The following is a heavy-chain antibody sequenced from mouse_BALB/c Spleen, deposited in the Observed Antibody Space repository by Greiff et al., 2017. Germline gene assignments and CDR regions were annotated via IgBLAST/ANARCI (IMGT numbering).Heavy chain of an antibody. CDR1: GFTFSSYA. V-gene: IGHV5-9-3*01. Sequence: EVKLVESGGGLVKPGGSLKLSCAASGFTFSSYAMSWVRQTPEKRLEWVATISSGGSYTYYPDSVKGRFTISRDNAKNTLYLQMSSLRSEDTAMYYCARHDWGNYGFAYWGQGTLVTVSA. CDR3: ARHDWGNYGFAY. J-gene: IGHJ3*01. CDR2: ISSGGSYT. D-gene: IGHD2-1*01.